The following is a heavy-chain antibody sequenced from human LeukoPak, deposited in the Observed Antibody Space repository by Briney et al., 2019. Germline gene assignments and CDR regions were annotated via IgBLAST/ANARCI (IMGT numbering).Heavy chain of an antibody. Sequence: PSETLSLTCAVSGGSISSGGYYWSWIRQPPGKGLEWIGYIYYSGSTNYNPSLKSRVTISVDTSKNQFSLKLSSVTAADTAVYYCARVTPRRSVTTTYFDYWGQGTLVTVSS. CDR3: ARVTPRRSVTTTYFDY. J-gene: IGHJ4*02. V-gene: IGHV4-61*08. CDR1: GGSISSGGYY. CDR2: IYYSGST. D-gene: IGHD4-17*01.